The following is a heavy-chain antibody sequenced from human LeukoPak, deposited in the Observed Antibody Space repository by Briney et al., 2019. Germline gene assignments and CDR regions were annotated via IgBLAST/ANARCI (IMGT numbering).Heavy chain of an antibody. Sequence: GGSLRLSCAASGFTFSSYSMNWVRQAPGKGLEWVSSISSSSSYIYYADSVKGRFTISRDNAKNSLYLQMNSLRAEDTAVYYCARDEAVPAAMGYYFDYWGQETLVTVSS. CDR1: GFTFSSYS. J-gene: IGHJ4*02. V-gene: IGHV3-21*01. CDR2: ISSSSSYI. D-gene: IGHD2-2*01. CDR3: ARDEAVPAAMGYYFDY.